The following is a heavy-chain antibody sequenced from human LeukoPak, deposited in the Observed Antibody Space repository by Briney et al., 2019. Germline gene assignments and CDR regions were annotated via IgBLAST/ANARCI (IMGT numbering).Heavy chain of an antibody. V-gene: IGHV3-49*04. CDR3: ARIALSPDYAFDI. CDR2: IRSKAYGGTT. J-gene: IGHJ3*02. D-gene: IGHD2-15*01. CDR1: GFTFGDYA. Sequence: SGGSLRLSCTASGFTFGDYAMSWVRQAPGKGLEWVGFIRSKAYGGTTEYAASVKGRFTISRDDSKNSLYLQMNSLKTEDTAVYYCARIALSPDYAFDIWGQGTMVTVSS.